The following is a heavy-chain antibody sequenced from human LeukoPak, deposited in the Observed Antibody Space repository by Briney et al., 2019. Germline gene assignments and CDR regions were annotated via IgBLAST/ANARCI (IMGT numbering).Heavy chain of an antibody. J-gene: IGHJ4*02. CDR1: GFTVSSNY. V-gene: IGHV3-66*02. CDR3: ARDQPKYSSIADFDY. CDR2: IYSGGST. Sequence: GGSLRLSCAASGFTVSSNYMSWVRQAPGKGLEWVSVIYSGGSTYYADSVKGRFTIPRDNSKNTLYLQMNSLRAEDTAVYYCARDQPKYSSIADFDYWGQGTLVTVSS. D-gene: IGHD6-13*01.